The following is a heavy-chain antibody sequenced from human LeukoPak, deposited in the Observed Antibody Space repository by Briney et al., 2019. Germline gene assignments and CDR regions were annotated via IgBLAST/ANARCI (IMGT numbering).Heavy chain of an antibody. Sequence: GGSLRLSCAASGFTFSDYGLKWVRQAPGKGLERVSTIGRSSSYIFYADSVEGRFTVSRDNAKNSLYLQMNSLRVDDTAVYYCARVSRKDWYFDLWGRGTLVTVSS. CDR1: GFTFSDYG. J-gene: IGHJ2*01. CDR2: IGRSSSYI. D-gene: IGHD1-14*01. CDR3: ARVSRKDWYFDL. V-gene: IGHV3-21*01.